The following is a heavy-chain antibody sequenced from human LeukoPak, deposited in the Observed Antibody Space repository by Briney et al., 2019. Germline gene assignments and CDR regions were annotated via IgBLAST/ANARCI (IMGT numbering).Heavy chain of an antibody. D-gene: IGHD1-26*01. J-gene: IGHJ4*02. CDR1: GFTFNSYA. CDR3: AKDLGRYRNNYFDY. CDR2: ISGSGGGT. V-gene: IGHV3-23*01. Sequence: QTGGSLRLSCAASGFTFNSYAMSWVRQAPEKGLEWVATISGSGGGTCYADSVKGRFTISRGDSKNTLYLQMNSLRAEDTAVYYCAKDLGRYRNNYFDYWGQGTLVTVSS.